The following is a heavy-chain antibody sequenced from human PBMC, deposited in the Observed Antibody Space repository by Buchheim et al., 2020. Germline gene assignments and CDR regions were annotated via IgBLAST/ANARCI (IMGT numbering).Heavy chain of an antibody. CDR2: ISSSSSTI. CDR1: GFTFSSYS. Sequence: EVQLVESGGGLVQPGGSLRLSCAASGFTFSSYSMNWVRQAPGKGLEWVSYISSSSSTIYYADSVKGRFTISRDHAKNSLYLQMNSLRAEDTAVYYCARDGGRFMVRGVVLPDYYYGMDVWGQGTT. D-gene: IGHD3-10*01. CDR3: ARDGGRFMVRGVVLPDYYYGMDV. J-gene: IGHJ6*02. V-gene: IGHV3-48*01.